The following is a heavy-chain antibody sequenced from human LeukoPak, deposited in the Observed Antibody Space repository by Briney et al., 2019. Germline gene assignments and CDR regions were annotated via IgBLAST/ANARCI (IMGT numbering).Heavy chain of an antibody. Sequence: GGSLRLSCEGSGFTFSNFWMGWVRQAPGKGLEWVSGISWNSGSIGYADSVKGRFTISRDNAKNSLYLQMNSLRAEDTAVYYCARDHKGPGIAVAGPLDYWGQGTLVTVSS. CDR2: ISWNSGSI. CDR3: ARDHKGPGIAVAGPLDY. J-gene: IGHJ4*02. D-gene: IGHD6-19*01. CDR1: GFTFSNFW. V-gene: IGHV3-9*01.